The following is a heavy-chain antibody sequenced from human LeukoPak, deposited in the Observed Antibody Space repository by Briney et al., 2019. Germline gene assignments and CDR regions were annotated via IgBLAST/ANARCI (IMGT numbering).Heavy chain of an antibody. CDR1: GGTFSRYA. D-gene: IGHD6-6*01. V-gene: IGHV1-69*04. Sequence: SVKVPCKASGGTFSRYAISWVRQAPGQGLEWMGRIIPILGIANNTQKFQGRVTITANKSTSTAYMELSSLRSEDTAVYYCARDIAARRGFDYWGQGTLVTVSS. CDR2: IIPILGIA. J-gene: IGHJ4*02. CDR3: ARDIAARRGFDY.